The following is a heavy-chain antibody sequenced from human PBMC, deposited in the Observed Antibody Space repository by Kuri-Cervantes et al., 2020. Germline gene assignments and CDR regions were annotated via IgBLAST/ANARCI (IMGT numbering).Heavy chain of an antibody. V-gene: IGHV3-30*02. D-gene: IGHD3-22*01. CDR3: ARGYYDSSGYPLFAY. CDR2: IRYDGSNE. Sequence: GESLKISCAASGFTFSSYSMNWVRQAPGKGLEWVAFIRYDGSNEYYADSVKGRFTISRDNSKNSLYLQMNSLRAEDTAVYYCARGYYDSSGYPLFAYWGQGTLVTVSS. J-gene: IGHJ4*02. CDR1: GFTFSSYS.